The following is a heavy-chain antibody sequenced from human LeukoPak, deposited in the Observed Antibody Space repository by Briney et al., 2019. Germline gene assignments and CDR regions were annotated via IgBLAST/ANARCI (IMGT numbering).Heavy chain of an antibody. CDR2: IYTSGST. CDR1: GGSISSGSYY. Sequence: PSETLSLTCTVSGGSISSGSYYWSWIRQPAGKGLEWIGRIYTSGSTNYNPSLKSRVTISVDTSKNQFSLKLSSVTAAETAVYYCASAPIGYYDILTGYPIGAEYFQHWGQGTLVTVSS. D-gene: IGHD3-9*01. V-gene: IGHV4-61*02. CDR3: ASAPIGYYDILTGYPIGAEYFQH. J-gene: IGHJ1*01.